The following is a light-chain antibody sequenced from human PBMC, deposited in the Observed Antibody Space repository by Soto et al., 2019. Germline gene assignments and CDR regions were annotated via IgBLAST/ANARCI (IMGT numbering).Light chain of an antibody. V-gene: IGKV3-20*01. CDR2: GAS. CDR1: QSVSNNY. J-gene: IGKJ1*01. CDR3: QQYGSSPRRT. Sequence: EILLTQSPGTLSLSPGERTTLXXRASQSVSNNYLAWYQQKPGQAPRLXXYGASNRATGIPDRFSGSGSGTDFTLTISRLEPEDFAVYYCQQYGSSPRRTFGQGTKVEIK.